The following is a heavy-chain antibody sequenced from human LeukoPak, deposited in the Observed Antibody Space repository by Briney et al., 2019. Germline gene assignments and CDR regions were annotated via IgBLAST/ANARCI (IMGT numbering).Heavy chain of an antibody. J-gene: IGHJ6*03. CDR2: IIPIFGTA. CDR1: GGTFSSYA. V-gene: IGHV1-69*01. D-gene: IGHD2-2*01. Sequence: SVKVSCKASGGTFSSYAISWVRLAPGQGLEWLGGIIPIFGTANYAQKFQGRVTITADESTSTAYMELSSLRSEDTAVYYCARGLIVVPAALYYYYMDVWGKETTVTVSS. CDR3: ARGLIVVPAALYYYYMDV.